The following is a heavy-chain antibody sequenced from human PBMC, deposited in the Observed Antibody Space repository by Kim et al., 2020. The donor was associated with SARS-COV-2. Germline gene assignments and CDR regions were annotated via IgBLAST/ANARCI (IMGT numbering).Heavy chain of an antibody. Sequence: GGSLRLSCAASGFTFSSYAMSWVRQAPGKGLEWVSAISGSGGSTYYADSVKGRFTISRDNSKNTLYLQMNSLRAEDTAVYYCAKTGAPVIAIFGKAPWYYFDYWGQGTLVTVSS. CDR2: ISGSGGST. CDR3: AKTGAPVIAIFGKAPWYYFDY. J-gene: IGHJ4*02. V-gene: IGHV3-23*01. CDR1: GFTFSSYA. D-gene: IGHD3-3*01.